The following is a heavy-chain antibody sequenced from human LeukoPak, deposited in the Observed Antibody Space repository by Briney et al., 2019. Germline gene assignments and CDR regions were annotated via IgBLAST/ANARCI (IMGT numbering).Heavy chain of an antibody. Sequence: PGGSLRLSCAASGFTFSRYWMSWVRQAPGKGLEWVANTKQDGSEKYYADFVKGRFTISGDNAKNSLYLQMNSLNADDTAIYYCARDKIVGATALDYWGQGTLVTVSS. V-gene: IGHV3-7*01. D-gene: IGHD1-26*01. J-gene: IGHJ4*02. CDR1: GFTFSRYW. CDR2: TKQDGSEK. CDR3: ARDKIVGATALDY.